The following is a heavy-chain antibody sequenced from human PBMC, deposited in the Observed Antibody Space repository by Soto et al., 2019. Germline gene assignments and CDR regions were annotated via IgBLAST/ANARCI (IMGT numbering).Heavy chain of an antibody. V-gene: IGHV3-9*01. CDR3: VKGRGSYEVKFGMDV. D-gene: IGHD6-25*01. CDR2: VDWNSGST. J-gene: IGHJ6*02. Sequence: PGGSLRLSCAAAGFTFDDFAIHWVRQAPGKGLEWVSGVDWNSGSTAYADSVKGRFTISRDNARNSLYLQMNSLRAEDTALYYCVKGRGSYEVKFGMDVWGQGTTVTVSS. CDR1: GFTFDDFA.